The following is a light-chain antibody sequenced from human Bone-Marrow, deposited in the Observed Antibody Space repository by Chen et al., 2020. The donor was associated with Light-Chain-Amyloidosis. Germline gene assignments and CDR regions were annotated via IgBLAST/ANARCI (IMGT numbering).Light chain of an antibody. J-gene: IGKJ4*01. V-gene: IGKV3-11*01. Sequence: EVVLTQSPATLSLSPGERATLSCRASQSVSSYLVWYQQKPGQAPRLLIYDASNRATGIPARFSGSGSGTDFTLTISSLEPEDFAIYYCQQRKFWPPLTFGEGPRWRSN. CDR3: QQRKFWPPLT. CDR1: QSVSSY. CDR2: DAS.